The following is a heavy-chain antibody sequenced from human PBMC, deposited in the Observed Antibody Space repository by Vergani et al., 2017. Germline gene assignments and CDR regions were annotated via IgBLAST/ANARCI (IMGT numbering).Heavy chain of an antibody. J-gene: IGHJ6*02. D-gene: IGHD2-21*01. V-gene: IGHV3-15*07. CDR3: TTDPRYCGDGSCYWLRDHHYYGMDV. Sequence: EVQLLESGGGLVQPGGSLRLSCVASGFSFRNAWMNWVRRTPGKGLEWVGRIKSTFDRGTTDYAAAVKGRFTISRDDSKNTLFLQMNGLKTEDIGVYYCTTDPRYCGDGSCYWLRDHHYYGMDVWGQGTTVTASS. CDR1: GFSFRNAW. CDR2: IKSTFDRGTT.